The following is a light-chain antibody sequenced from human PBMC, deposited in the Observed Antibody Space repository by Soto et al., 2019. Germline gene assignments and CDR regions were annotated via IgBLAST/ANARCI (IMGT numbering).Light chain of an antibody. Sequence: QPVLTQPPSMSGAPGQRVTMSCTGSSSNLGAGYDVHWYQRLPGAAPKLLIYDNTHRPSGVPNRFSGSKSGTSASLAITGLQAEDEADYYCQSYDSGLSGHWVFGGGTKLTV. CDR3: QSYDSGLSGHWV. J-gene: IGLJ3*02. CDR1: SSNLGAGYD. CDR2: DNT. V-gene: IGLV1-40*01.